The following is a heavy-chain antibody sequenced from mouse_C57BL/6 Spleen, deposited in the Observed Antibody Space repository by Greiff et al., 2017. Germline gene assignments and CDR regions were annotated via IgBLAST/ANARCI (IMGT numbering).Heavy chain of an antibody. CDR2: IHPNSGST. CDR1: GYTFTSYW. V-gene: IGHV1-64*01. Sequence: QVQLQQSGAELVQPGASVKLSCKASGYTFTSYWMHWVKQRPGQGLEWIGMIHPNSGSTNYNEKFKSKATLTVDKSSSTAYMQLRRLTSADSSVYYCARGAGVFYFDYWGQGTTLTVSS. J-gene: IGHJ2*01. D-gene: IGHD3-3*01. CDR3: ARGAGVFYFDY.